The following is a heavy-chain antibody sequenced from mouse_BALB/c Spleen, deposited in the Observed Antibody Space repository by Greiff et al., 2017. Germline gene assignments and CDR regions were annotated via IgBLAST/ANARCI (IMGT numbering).Heavy chain of an antibody. CDR2: ISYSGST. CDR1: GYSITSDYA. V-gene: IGHV3-2*02. Sequence: EVQRVESGPGLVKPSQSLSLTCTVTGYSITSDYAWNWIRQFPGNKLEWMGYISYSGSTSYNPSLKSRISITRDTSKNQFFLQLNSVTTEDTATYYCASKGYGYYAMDYWGQGTSVTVSS. J-gene: IGHJ4*01. D-gene: IGHD2-14*01. CDR3: ASKGYGYYAMDY.